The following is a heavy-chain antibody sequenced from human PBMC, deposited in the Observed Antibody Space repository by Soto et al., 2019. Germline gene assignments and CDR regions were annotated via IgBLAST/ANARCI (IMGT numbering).Heavy chain of an antibody. CDR2: INMDGSST. CDR3: ARGHRGLYHHDY. J-gene: IGHJ4*02. D-gene: IGHD2-2*01. V-gene: IGHV3-74*01. Sequence: EVQLVESGGGLVQPGGSLRLSCAASGFTFSGDWMHWVRQGAGKGLVWVSRINMDGSSTNYADSVKGRFTISRDNAKNTLYVQMNSLRVDDTAVYFCARGHRGLYHHDYWGQGALVTVSS. CDR1: GFTFSGDW.